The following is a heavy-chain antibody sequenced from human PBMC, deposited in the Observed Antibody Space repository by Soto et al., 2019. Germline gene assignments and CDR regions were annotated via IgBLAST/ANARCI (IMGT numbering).Heavy chain of an antibody. Sequence: SETLSLTCSVSGGSMHGRYYWSWIRQPPGKGLEWIGFVYYSGNTYYNPSLKSRVTISVYMSEDQFSLKLSSLTAADTAIYYCARGYYYDNSGSFDYWGQGIRVTVS. CDR1: GGSMHGRYY. D-gene: IGHD3-22*01. CDR2: VYYSGNT. CDR3: ARGYYYDNSGSFDY. J-gene: IGHJ4*02. V-gene: IGHV4-59*08.